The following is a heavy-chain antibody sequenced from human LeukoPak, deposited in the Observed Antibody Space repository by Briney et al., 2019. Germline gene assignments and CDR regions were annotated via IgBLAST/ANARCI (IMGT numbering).Heavy chain of an antibody. V-gene: IGHV5-51*01. D-gene: IGHD3-9*01. J-gene: IGHJ4*02. CDR3: ARGARYFDWLLGYYFDY. CDR2: IYPGDSDT. Sequence: GESLKISCKGSGYSFTSYWIGWVRQMPGKGLEWMGIIYPGDSDTRYSPSFQGQVTISADKSISTAYLRWSSLKASDTAMYYCARGARYFDWLLGYYFDYWGQGTLVTVSS. CDR1: GYSFTSYW.